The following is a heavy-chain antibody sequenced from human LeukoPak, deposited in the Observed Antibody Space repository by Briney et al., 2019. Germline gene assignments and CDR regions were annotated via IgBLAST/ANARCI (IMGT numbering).Heavy chain of an antibody. D-gene: IGHD5-18*01. CDR3: ASGYSYGYNY. CDR2: ISGSSGII. Sequence: GGSLRLSCAASGFTFNTYTMNWVRQAPGKGLEWVSYISGSSGIIDYADSVKGRFTISRDNSKNTLYLQMNSLRAEDTAVYHCASGYSYGYNYWGQGTLVTVSS. V-gene: IGHV3-48*04. J-gene: IGHJ4*02. CDR1: GFTFNTYT.